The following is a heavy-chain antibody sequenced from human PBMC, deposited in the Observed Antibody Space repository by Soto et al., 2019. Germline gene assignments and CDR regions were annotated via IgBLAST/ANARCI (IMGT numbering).Heavy chain of an antibody. V-gene: IGHV3-30-3*01. CDR2: ISYDGSNK. Sequence: GGSLRLSCAASGFTFSSYAMHWVRQAPGKGLEWVAVISYDGSNKYYADSVKGRFTISRDNSKNTLYLQMNSLRAEDTAVYYCARDKWPATLEYFQHWGQGTLVTVSS. CDR1: GFTFSSYA. J-gene: IGHJ1*01. CDR3: ARDKWPATLEYFQH. D-gene: IGHD2-15*01.